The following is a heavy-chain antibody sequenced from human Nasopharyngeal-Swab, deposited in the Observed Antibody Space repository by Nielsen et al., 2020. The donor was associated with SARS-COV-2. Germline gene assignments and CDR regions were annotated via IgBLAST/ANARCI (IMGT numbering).Heavy chain of an antibody. CDR2: VKQDGTAI. J-gene: IGHJ4*02. CDR1: GFNFRAYW. V-gene: IGHV3-7*02. Sequence: GGSLRLSCAASGFNFRAYWMNWVRLVPMKRLEWVATVKQDGTAIYHVDSLKGRFTISRDNAKNTLYLQMNSLRVEDTAVYYCVKHQGSSSDQWGQGTLVTVSS. CDR3: VKHQGSSSDQ.